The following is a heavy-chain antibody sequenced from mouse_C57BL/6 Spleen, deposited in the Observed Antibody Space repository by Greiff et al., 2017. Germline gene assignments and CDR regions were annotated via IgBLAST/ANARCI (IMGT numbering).Heavy chain of an antibody. D-gene: IGHD2-3*01. V-gene: IGHV1-42*01. J-gene: IGHJ2*01. CDR2: INPSTGGT. CDR3: AIYDGYYFDY. CDR1: GYSFTGYY. Sequence: VQLKQSGPELVKPGASVKISCKASGYSFTGYYMNWVKQSPEKSLEWIGEINPSTGGTTYNQKFKAKATLTVDKSSSTAYMQLKSLTSEDSAVYYCAIYDGYYFDYWGQGTTLTVSS.